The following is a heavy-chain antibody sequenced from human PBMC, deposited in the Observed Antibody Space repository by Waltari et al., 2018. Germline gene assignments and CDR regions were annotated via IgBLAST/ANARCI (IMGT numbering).Heavy chain of an antibody. CDR3: AREPSSIAARGYWYFDL. CDR1: GYTFTGYY. V-gene: IGHV1-2*06. D-gene: IGHD6-6*01. Sequence: QVQLVQSGAEVKKPGASVKVSCKASGYTFTGYYMHWVRQAPGQGLEWMGRINPNSGGTNYAQKFQGRVTMTRGTSISTAYMELSRLRSDDTAVYYCAREPSSIAARGYWYFDLWGRGTLVTVSS. CDR2: INPNSGGT. J-gene: IGHJ2*01.